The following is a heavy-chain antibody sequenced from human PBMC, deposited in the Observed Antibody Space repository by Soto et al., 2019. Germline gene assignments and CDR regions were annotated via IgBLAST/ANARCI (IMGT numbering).Heavy chain of an antibody. D-gene: IGHD3-22*01. V-gene: IGHV1-69*12. CDR3: AGPDYYESSGYPPYYYYYGMDV. CDR2: IIPIFGTA. Sequence: QVQLVQSGAEVKKPGSSVKVSCKASGGTFSSYAISWVRQAPGQGLEWMGGIIPIFGTANYAQKFQGRVTITADESTSTAYMELSSLRSEDTAVYYCAGPDYYESSGYPPYYYYYGMDVWGQGTTVTVSS. CDR1: GGTFSSYA. J-gene: IGHJ6*02.